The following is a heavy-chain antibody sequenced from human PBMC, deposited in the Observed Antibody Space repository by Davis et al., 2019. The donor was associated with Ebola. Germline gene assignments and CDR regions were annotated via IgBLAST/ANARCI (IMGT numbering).Heavy chain of an antibody. CDR2: IYYSGST. CDR1: GGSISSYY. J-gene: IGHJ4*02. Sequence: PSETLSLTCTVSGGSISSYYWSWIRQPPGQGLEWIGYIYYSGSTNYNPSLKSRVTISVDTSKNQFSLKLSSVTAADTAVYYCARGSPIAVAGAPFDYWGQGTLVTVSS. CDR3: ARGSPIAVAGAPFDY. V-gene: IGHV4-59*01. D-gene: IGHD6-19*01.